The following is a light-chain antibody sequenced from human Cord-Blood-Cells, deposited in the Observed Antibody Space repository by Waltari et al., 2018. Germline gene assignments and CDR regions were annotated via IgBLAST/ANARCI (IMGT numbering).Light chain of an antibody. Sequence: QSALTQPASVSGSPGQSIPISCTGTSSDAGSYNLVSWYQQHPGKAPKLMIYEGSKRPSGVSNRFSGSKSGNTASLTISGLQAEDEADYYCCSYAGSSTFYVVFGGGTKLTVL. CDR1: SSDAGSYNL. J-gene: IGLJ2*01. CDR3: CSYAGSSTFYVV. CDR2: EGS. V-gene: IGLV2-23*03.